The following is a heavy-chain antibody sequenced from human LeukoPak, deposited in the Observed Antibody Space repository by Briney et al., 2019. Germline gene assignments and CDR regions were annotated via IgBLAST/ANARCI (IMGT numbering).Heavy chain of an antibody. CDR3: AKLHGGKTFDY. CDR1: GFTFSSYW. V-gene: IGHV3-23*01. D-gene: IGHD2-15*01. Sequence: GGSLRLSCAASGFTFSSYWMSWVRQAPGKGLEWVSGISAGGGDTNYADSVKGRFTISRDNSKNTLSLQMNSLRVEDTAVYYCAKLHGGKTFDYWGQGTLVTVSS. CDR2: ISAGGGDT. J-gene: IGHJ4*02.